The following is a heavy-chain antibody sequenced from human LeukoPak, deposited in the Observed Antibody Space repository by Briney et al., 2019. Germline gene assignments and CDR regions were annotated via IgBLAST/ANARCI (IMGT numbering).Heavy chain of an antibody. CDR3: ARNRRVVRGVKIVENYYYYMDV. CDR1: GGTFSSYD. CDR2: IIPIFGTT. Sequence: GSSVKVSCKASGGTFSSYDISWVRQAPGQGLEWMGAIIPIFGTTNSAQKFQGRVTIIADESTRTVYMELSSLRSEDTAVYYCARNRRVVRGVKIVENYYYYMDVWGKGTTVTISS. D-gene: IGHD3-10*01. J-gene: IGHJ6*03. V-gene: IGHV1-69*01.